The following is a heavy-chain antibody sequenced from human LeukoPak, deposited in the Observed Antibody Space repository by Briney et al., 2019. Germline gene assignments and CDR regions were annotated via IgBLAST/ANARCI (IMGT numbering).Heavy chain of an antibody. D-gene: IGHD1-26*01. J-gene: IGHJ4*02. CDR1: GGSISSYY. Sequence: SETLSLTCTVSGGSISSYYWSWIRQPPGKGLEWIGYIYYSGSTNYNPSLKSRVTMSVDTSKNQFSLKLSSVTAADTAVYYCARHQGSGSLYYFDYWGQGTLVTVSS. CDR2: IYYSGST. V-gene: IGHV4-59*01. CDR3: ARHQGSGSLYYFDY.